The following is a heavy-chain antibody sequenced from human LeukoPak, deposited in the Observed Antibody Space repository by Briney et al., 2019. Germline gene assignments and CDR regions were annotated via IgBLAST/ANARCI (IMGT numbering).Heavy chain of an antibody. V-gene: IGHV4-38-2*02. D-gene: IGHD2-2*01. J-gene: IGHJ5*02. CDR1: GYSISRGYY. Sequence: SETLSLTCNVSGYSISRGYYWGWIRQPPGKGLEWIGSVHHTGSTYYNPSLRSRVSISVDTSKNQFSLKLSSVTAADTAVYYCARLRGIVVVPAASPHNWFDPWGQGTLVTVSS. CDR2: VHHTGST. CDR3: ARLRGIVVVPAASPHNWFDP.